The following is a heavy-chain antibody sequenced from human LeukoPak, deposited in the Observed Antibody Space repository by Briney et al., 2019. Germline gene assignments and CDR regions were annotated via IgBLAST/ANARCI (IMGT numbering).Heavy chain of an antibody. Sequence: QTGGSLRLSCAASGFTFSSYSMNWVRQAPGKGLEWVSYISSSSSTIYYADSVKGRFTISRDNSKNTMYLQMNSVRAEDTAMYYCARAPMSYDSSGFGGAFDIWGQGTMVTVSS. CDR2: ISSSSSTI. CDR3: ARAPMSYDSSGFGGAFDI. J-gene: IGHJ3*02. CDR1: GFTFSSYS. D-gene: IGHD3-22*01. V-gene: IGHV3-48*01.